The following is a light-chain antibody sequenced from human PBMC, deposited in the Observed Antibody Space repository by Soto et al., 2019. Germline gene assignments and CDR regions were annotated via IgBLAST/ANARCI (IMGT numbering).Light chain of an antibody. J-gene: IGKJ1*01. CDR2: DAS. V-gene: IGKV3-11*01. Sequence: EIVLTQSPATLSLSPGERATLSCRASQSVSSYLAWYQQKPGQAPRLLIYDASNRATGIPARFSGSGSGTDFTLTISGLEPEEFAVYYCQQRSNWPPWTFGQGTKVEIK. CDR3: QQRSNWPPWT. CDR1: QSVSSY.